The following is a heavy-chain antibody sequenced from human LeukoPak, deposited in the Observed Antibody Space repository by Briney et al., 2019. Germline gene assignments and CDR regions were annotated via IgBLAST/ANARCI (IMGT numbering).Heavy chain of an antibody. V-gene: IGHV3-23*01. J-gene: IGHJ4*02. CDR1: GFTFSSYT. CDR2: ITDSGGAT. Sequence: QSGGSLRLSCAASGFTFSSYTMSWVRQAPGKGLEWVSSITDSGGATYYADSVKGRFTISRDNSKNTLYLQMNSLRADDTAVYYCAKGGSYYDTAFDHWGQGTLVTVSS. CDR3: AKGGSYYDTAFDH. D-gene: IGHD3-22*01.